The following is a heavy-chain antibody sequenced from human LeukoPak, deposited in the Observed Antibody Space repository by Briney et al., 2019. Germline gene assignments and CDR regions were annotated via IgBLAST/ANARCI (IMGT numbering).Heavy chain of an antibody. Sequence: ASVKVSCKASGYTFTSYAMHWVRQAPGQRLEWMGWINPNSGGTNYAQKFQGRVTMTRDTSISTAYMELSRLRSDDTAVYYCARGVWSKSLDYWGQGTLVTVSS. CDR2: INPNSGGT. CDR3: ARGVWSKSLDY. CDR1: GYTFTSYA. V-gene: IGHV1-2*02. J-gene: IGHJ4*02. D-gene: IGHD3-10*01.